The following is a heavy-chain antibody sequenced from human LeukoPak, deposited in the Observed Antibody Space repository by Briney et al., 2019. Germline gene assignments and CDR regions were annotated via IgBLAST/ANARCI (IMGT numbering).Heavy chain of an antibody. Sequence: GGSLRLSCAASGFTVSSNYMSWVRQAPGKGLEWVSVIYSGGSTYYADSVKGRFTISRDNSKNTLYLQMNSLRAEDTAVYYCARVCLSCDCGDYDGFEYWGQGTLVTVSS. J-gene: IGHJ4*02. D-gene: IGHD4-17*01. CDR2: IYSGGST. CDR3: ARVCLSCDCGDYDGFEY. V-gene: IGHV3-66*01. CDR1: GFTVSSNY.